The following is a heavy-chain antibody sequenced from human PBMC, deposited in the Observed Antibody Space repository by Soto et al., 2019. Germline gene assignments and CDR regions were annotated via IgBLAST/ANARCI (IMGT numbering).Heavy chain of an antibody. J-gene: IGHJ4*02. CDR3: AKARSGWYHDY. Sequence: QVQLVESGGGVVQPGRSLRLSCAASGFTFSSYGMHWVRQAPGKGLKWVAVISYDGSNKYYADSVKGRFTISRDNSKNTLDLQMNSLRAEDTAVYYCAKARSGWYHDYWGQGTLVTVSS. V-gene: IGHV3-30*18. CDR1: GFTFSSYG. CDR2: ISYDGSNK. D-gene: IGHD6-19*01.